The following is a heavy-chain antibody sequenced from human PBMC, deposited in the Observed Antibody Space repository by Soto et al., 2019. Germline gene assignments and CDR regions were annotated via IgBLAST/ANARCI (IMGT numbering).Heavy chain of an antibody. CDR3: ARGGNVWWLNHHVVDV. CDR2: IKHTGST. D-gene: IGHD5-12*01. Sequence: SETLSHTCAVYGGSFSGYYWSWIRQPPGKVLEWIGEIKHTGSTTHNPPLKSRVNLSVDTSKHQFSRKLRSVTAADTAVYYCARGGNVWWLNHHVVDVWGQGTTVTVS. V-gene: IGHV4-34*01. J-gene: IGHJ6*02. CDR1: GGSFSGYY.